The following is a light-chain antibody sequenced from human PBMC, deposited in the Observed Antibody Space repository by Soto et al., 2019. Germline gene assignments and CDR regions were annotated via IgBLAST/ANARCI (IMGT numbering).Light chain of an antibody. Sequence: DIQMTQSPSTLSASVGDRVTITCRASQSISGSLAWYQQKPGKAPKLRIYEASNLKSGVPSRFSGSGSGTEYTLTISSLQPDDSASYYCQHYNGYWTFGQGTRVEIK. CDR3: QHYNGYWT. CDR2: EAS. CDR1: QSISGS. J-gene: IGKJ1*01. V-gene: IGKV1-5*03.